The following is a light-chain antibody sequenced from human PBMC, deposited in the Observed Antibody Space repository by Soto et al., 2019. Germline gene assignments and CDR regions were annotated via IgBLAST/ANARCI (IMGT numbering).Light chain of an antibody. CDR1: QSVSSY. CDR2: DAS. CDR3: QQYNNWPRAT. V-gene: IGKV3-11*01. Sequence: EIVLTQSPATLSLSPGERGTLSCRASQSVSSYLAWYQQKPGQAPRRLIYDASNRATGIPARLSGGGSGTEFTLTISSLQSEDFAVYYCQQYNNWPRATFGGGPKVDI. J-gene: IGKJ4*01.